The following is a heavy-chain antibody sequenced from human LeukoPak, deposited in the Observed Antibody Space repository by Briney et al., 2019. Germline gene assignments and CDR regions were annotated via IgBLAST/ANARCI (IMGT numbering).Heavy chain of an antibody. D-gene: IGHD1-26*01. CDR3: ARDRIKSGSYYFDY. Sequence: GGSLRLPCAASAFTFSDYSMNWVRQAPGKGLEWISYISGRSSTIYYADSVKGRFTISRDNAKNSMYLQMNSLRAEDTAVYYCARDRIKSGSYYFDYWGQGTLVTVSS. V-gene: IGHV3-48*01. J-gene: IGHJ4*02. CDR2: ISGRSSTI. CDR1: AFTFSDYS.